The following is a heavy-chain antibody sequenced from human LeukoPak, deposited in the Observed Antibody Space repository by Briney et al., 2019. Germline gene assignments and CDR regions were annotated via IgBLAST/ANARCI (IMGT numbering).Heavy chain of an antibody. J-gene: IGHJ4*02. D-gene: IGHD6-6*01. Sequence: SGPTLVNPTQTLTLTCTFSGFSFSTSGVAVGWIRQPPGKALEWLALIYWDDDKRYSPSLKSRRTITKDTSKNQVVLTMTNMDPVDTATYYCAHSSNSGAARFGFDYWGQGTLVTVSS. CDR1: GFSFSTSGVA. CDR3: AHSSNSGAARFGFDY. CDR2: IYWDDDK. V-gene: IGHV2-5*02.